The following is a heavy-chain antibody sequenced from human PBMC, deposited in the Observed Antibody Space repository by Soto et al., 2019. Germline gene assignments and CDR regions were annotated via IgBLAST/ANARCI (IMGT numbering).Heavy chain of an antibody. V-gene: IGHV4-31*03. Sequence: PSETLSLTCTVSGGSISSGGYYWNWIRQHPGKGLEWIGYIYYTGNTYYNPSLKSRLTMSVDTSENQFSLNLSSVAAADTAVYYCVRGAEYYDLLTGYYNRGDLYYIDYWGQGTPVTVS. CDR1: GGSISSGGYY. D-gene: IGHD3-9*01. J-gene: IGHJ4*02. CDR2: IYYTGNT. CDR3: VRGAEYYDLLTGYYNRGDLYYIDY.